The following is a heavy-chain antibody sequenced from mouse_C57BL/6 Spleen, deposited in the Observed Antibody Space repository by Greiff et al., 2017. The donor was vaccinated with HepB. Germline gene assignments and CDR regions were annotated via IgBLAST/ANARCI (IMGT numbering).Heavy chain of an antibody. J-gene: IGHJ2*01. CDR1: GYTFTSYW. D-gene: IGHD2-12*01. Sequence: QVQLQQSGAELVKPGASVKLSCKASGYTFTSYWMHWVKQRPGQGLEWIGMIHPNSGSTNYNEKFKSKATLTVDKSSSTAYMQLSSLTSEDSAVYYCARSPYYKDYFDYWGQGTTLTVSS. V-gene: IGHV1-64*01. CDR2: IHPNSGST. CDR3: ARSPYYKDYFDY.